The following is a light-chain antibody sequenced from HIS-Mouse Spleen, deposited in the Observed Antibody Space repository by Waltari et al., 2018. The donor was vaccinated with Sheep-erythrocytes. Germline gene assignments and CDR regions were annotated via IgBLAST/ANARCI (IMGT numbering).Light chain of an antibody. CDR2: EVS. CDR3: SSYAGSNNWV. Sequence: QSALTQPASVSGSPGQSITISCTGTSSDVGSYNLVSWYQQHPGKAPKLMIYEVSKRPSGVPDRFSGSKAGNTASLTVSGLQAEDDADYYCSSYAGSNNWVFGGGTKLTVL. V-gene: IGLV2-8*01. CDR1: SSDVGSYNL. J-gene: IGLJ3*02.